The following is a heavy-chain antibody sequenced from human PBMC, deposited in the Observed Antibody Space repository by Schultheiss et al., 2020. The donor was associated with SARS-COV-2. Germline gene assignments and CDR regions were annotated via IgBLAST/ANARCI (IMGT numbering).Heavy chain of an antibody. CDR3: ARDQRGTVLDV. CDR1: RGSISSYY. D-gene: IGHD4-17*01. J-gene: IGHJ6*02. Sequence: LSLTCTVSRGSISSYYWTWIRQPPGKGLEWIGYIHFSGSTIYYADSVKGRFTISRDNAKNSLYLQMNSLRDEDTAVYYCARDQRGTVLDVWGQGTTVTVSS. V-gene: IGHV3-11*04. CDR2: IHFSGSTI.